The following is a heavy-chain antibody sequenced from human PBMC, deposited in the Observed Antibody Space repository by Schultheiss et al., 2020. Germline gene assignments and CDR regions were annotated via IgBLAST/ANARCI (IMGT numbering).Heavy chain of an antibody. J-gene: IGHJ4*02. CDR3: ARGFLGSSL. CDR2: INHRGST. CDR1: GGSFSAYY. D-gene: IGHD3-16*01. Sequence: SETLSLTCAVYGGSFSAYYWSWIRQPPGKGLEWIGEINHRGSTNYNPSLKSRVTISVDTSKNQFSLKLSSVTAADTAVYYCARGFLGSSLWGQGTLVTVSS. V-gene: IGHV4-34*01.